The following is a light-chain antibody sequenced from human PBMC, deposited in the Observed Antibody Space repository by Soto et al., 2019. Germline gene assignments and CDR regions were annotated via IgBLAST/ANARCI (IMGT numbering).Light chain of an antibody. CDR1: SNDVGGYNY. J-gene: IGLJ2*01. Sequence: QSALTQPASVSGSPGQSITISCTGTSNDVGGYNYVSWYQQHPGKAPKLMIYDVSNRPSGVSNRFSGSKSGNTASLTISGLQAEDEAHYYCSSYTSSSTLVFGGGTKVTV. V-gene: IGLV2-14*01. CDR2: DVS. CDR3: SSYTSSSTLV.